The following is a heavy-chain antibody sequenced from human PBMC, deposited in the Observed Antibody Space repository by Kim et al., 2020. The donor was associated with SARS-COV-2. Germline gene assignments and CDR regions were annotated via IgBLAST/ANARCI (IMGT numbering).Heavy chain of an antibody. CDR1: GGSISSGGYY. Sequence: SETLSLTCTVSGGSISSGGYYWSWIRQHPGKGLEWIGYIYYSGSTYYNPSLKSRVTISVDTSKNQFSLKLSSVTAADTAVYYCARAREDRSWYYSTPDAGGCIDYWGQGTLVTVSS. CDR2: IYYSGST. J-gene: IGHJ4*02. CDR3: ARAREDRSWYYSTPDAGGCIDY. V-gene: IGHV4-31*03. D-gene: IGHD6-13*01.